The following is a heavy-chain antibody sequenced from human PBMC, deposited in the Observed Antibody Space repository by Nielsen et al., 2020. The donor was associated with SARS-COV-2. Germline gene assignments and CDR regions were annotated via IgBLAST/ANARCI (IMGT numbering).Heavy chain of an antibody. V-gene: IGHV3-48*03. D-gene: IGHD4-11*01. CDR2: ISSSGSTI. J-gene: IGHJ4*02. CDR3: ARVPDYRPLAY. CDR1: GFTFSSYG. Sequence: GGSLRLSCAASGFTFSSYGMNWVRQAPGKGLEWVSYISSSGSTIYYADSVKGRFTISRDNAKNSLYLQMNSLRAEDTAVYYCARVPDYRPLAYWGQGTLVTVSS.